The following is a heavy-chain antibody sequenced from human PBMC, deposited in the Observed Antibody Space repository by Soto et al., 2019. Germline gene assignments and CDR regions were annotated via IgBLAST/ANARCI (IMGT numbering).Heavy chain of an antibody. CDR3: AKVRALTGFDL. J-gene: IGHJ5*02. V-gene: IGHV3-30*18. CDR2: ISHNGSKK. D-gene: IGHD1-26*01. Sequence: QVPRVESGGGVVQPGMSLRLSCAGPGFTFSSYGLHWVRQGPGKGLEWVAVISHNGSKKNYGDSVKGRFTISRDNSKNTLSLQMNSLTSEDTDHYYCAKVRALTGFDLWGHGTLVPVSS. CDR1: GFTFSSYG.